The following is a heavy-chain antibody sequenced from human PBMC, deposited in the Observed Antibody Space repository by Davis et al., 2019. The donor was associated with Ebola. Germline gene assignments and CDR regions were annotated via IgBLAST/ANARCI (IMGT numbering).Heavy chain of an antibody. CDR3: ARDPGSSSFDY. V-gene: IGHV3-7*03. J-gene: IGHJ4*02. CDR2: INQDGSEK. D-gene: IGHD6-6*01. Sequence: GESLKISCAASGFMFSTYWMSWVRQAPGKGLEWVTNINQDGSEKYYVDSVKGRFTISRDNAKNSLYLQMNSLRAEDTAVYYCARDPGSSSFDYWGQGSLVTVSS. CDR1: GFMFSTYW.